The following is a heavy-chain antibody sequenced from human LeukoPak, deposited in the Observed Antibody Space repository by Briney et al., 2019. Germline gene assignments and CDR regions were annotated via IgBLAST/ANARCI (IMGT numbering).Heavy chain of an antibody. J-gene: IGHJ3*02. D-gene: IGHD3-22*01. Sequence: SETLSLTCTVSGGSISSYYWSWIRQPPGKGLEGLGYIYYSGSTNYNPSLKGRVTISVDTSKNQFSLKLSSVTAADTAVYYCAREGDSSGYNDAFDIWGQGTMVTVSS. CDR3: AREGDSSGYNDAFDI. CDR1: GGSISSYY. CDR2: IYYSGST. V-gene: IGHV4-59*01.